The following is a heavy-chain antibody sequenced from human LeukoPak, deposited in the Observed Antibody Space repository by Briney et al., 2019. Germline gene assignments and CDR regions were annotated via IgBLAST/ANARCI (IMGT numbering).Heavy chain of an antibody. J-gene: IGHJ3*02. CDR3: ARGRVHDAFDI. CDR1: GFTFDDYA. Sequence: GGSLRLSCAASGFTFDDYAMHWVRQAPGKGLEWVSGISWNSGSIGYADSVKGRFTISRDNAKNSLYLQMNSLRAEDTALYYCARGRVHDAFDIWGQGTMVTVSS. CDR2: ISWNSGSI. V-gene: IGHV3-9*01.